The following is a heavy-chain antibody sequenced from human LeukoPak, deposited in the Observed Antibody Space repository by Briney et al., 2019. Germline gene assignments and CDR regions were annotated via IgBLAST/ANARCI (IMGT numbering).Heavy chain of an antibody. V-gene: IGHV3-30*04. Sequence: GGSLRLSCAASGFTFSSYAMHWVRQAPGKGLEWVALISYDGSNEYYADSVKGRFTISRDNSKNTLYLQMNSLRAEDTAFYYCAKVRVVFNWNYAYYFDYWGQGTLVTVSS. J-gene: IGHJ4*02. D-gene: IGHD1-7*01. CDR2: ISYDGSNE. CDR1: GFTFSSYA. CDR3: AKVRVVFNWNYAYYFDY.